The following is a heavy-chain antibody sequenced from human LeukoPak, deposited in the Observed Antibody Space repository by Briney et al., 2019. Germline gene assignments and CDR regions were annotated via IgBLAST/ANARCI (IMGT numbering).Heavy chain of an antibody. CDR1: GFSFSSYS. V-gene: IGHV3-21*01. CDR3: ARDQYDGIGPDC. J-gene: IGHJ4*02. D-gene: IGHD2-15*01. CDR2: ISSSSTYI. Sequence: GGSLRLSCAASGFSFSSYSMNWVRQAPGKGLEWVSFISSSSTYIYYADSVKGRFTISRDNAKKSLYLQMISLRAEDSAIYYCARDQYDGIGPDCWGQGTLVTVSS.